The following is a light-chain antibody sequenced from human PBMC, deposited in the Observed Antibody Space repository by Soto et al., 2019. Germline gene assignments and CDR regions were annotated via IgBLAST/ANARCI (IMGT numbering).Light chain of an antibody. CDR3: QQRSNWPPN. V-gene: IGKV3-11*01. J-gene: IGKJ4*01. CDR2: DAS. Sequence: EIVLTQSPATLSLSPGERATLSCRASQSVSSYLAWYQQKPGQAPRLLLYDASNRATGIPARFSGSGSGTDFTLTISSLEPEDFAVYYCQQRSNWPPNFGGATKVEIK. CDR1: QSVSSY.